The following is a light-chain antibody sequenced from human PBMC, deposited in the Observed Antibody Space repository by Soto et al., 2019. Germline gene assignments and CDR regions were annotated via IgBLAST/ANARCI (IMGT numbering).Light chain of an antibody. CDR1: SSDVGGYNY. CDR3: SSYTSSNTPPYV. J-gene: IGLJ1*01. V-gene: IGLV2-14*01. CDR2: DVS. Sequence: QSVLTQPASVSGSPGQSITISCTGTSSDVGGYNYVSWYQQHPGKAPKLMIYDVSNRPSGVSNRFSGSKSGNTASLTISGLQAEDEADYYCSSYTSSNTPPYVFGTGTKVTVL.